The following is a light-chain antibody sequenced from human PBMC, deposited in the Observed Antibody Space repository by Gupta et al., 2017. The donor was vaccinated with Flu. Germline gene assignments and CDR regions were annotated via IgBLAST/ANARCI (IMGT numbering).Light chain of an antibody. V-gene: IGKV3D-15*01. Sequence: ATLSVSPGERATLFCRASQSISSDLAWYQHKPGQAPRLLIYGASSRAPGIPPRFSGSGSGTEFTLTISSLQSEDFAVYFCHQYYDWPPWTFGQGTKVDIK. CDR2: GAS. J-gene: IGKJ1*01. CDR1: QSISSD. CDR3: HQYYDWPPWT.